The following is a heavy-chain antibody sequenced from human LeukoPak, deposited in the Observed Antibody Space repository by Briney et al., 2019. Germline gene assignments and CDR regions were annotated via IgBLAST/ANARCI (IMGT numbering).Heavy chain of an antibody. CDR1: GGTFSSYA. D-gene: IGHD2-21*02. V-gene: IGHV1-69*13. CDR3: ARDVTAAESFDY. Sequence: SVKVSCKASGGTFSSYAISWVRQAPGQGLEWMGGIIPIFGTANYAQKFQGRVTITADESTSTVYMELSSLRSEDTAVYYCARDVTAAESFDYWGQGTLVTVSS. J-gene: IGHJ4*02. CDR2: IIPIFGTA.